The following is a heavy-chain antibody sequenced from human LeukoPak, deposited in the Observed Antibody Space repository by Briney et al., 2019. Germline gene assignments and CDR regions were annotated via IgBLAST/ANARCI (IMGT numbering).Heavy chain of an antibody. D-gene: IGHD4-23*01. CDR3: ARDYGGNYYFDY. Sequence: ASVKVSCKASGYTFTSYYMHWVRQAPGQGLEWMGIINPSGGSTSYAQKFQGRVTMTRDTSTSTVYMELSSLRSEDTAVYYCARDYGGNYYFDYWGQGTLVTASS. V-gene: IGHV1-46*01. CDR2: INPSGGST. CDR1: GYTFTSYY. J-gene: IGHJ4*02.